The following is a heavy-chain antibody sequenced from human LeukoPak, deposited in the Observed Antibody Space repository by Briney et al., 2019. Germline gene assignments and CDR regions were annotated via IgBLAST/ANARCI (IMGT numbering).Heavy chain of an antibody. Sequence: GSLRLSCAASGFPFSNSWMSWVRPAPGKGPEWVANIKQDGSEKYYVGSVKGRFTISRDNAKNSLYLQMNSLRAEDTAVFYCAIITRRLERPIGWGQGTLVTVSS. D-gene: IGHD1-1*01. CDR2: IKQDGSEK. V-gene: IGHV3-7*01. CDR3: AIITRRLERPIG. CDR1: GFPFSNSW. J-gene: IGHJ4*02.